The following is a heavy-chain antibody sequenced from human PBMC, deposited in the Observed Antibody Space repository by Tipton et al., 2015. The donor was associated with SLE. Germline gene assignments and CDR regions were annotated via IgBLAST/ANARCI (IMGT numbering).Heavy chain of an antibody. Sequence: TLSLTCSVSNGSIGSGDYYWSWIRQHPGKGLEWIGYTHYSGSTFYNPSLKSRVTISVDTSKNQFSLKLTSVTAADTAVYYCARQSSYFDFWSGTHYYFDYWGQGPLVTVSS. CDR3: ARQSSYFDFWSGTHYYFDY. V-gene: IGHV4-31*03. J-gene: IGHJ4*02. D-gene: IGHD3-3*01. CDR2: THYSGST. CDR1: NGSIGSGDYY.